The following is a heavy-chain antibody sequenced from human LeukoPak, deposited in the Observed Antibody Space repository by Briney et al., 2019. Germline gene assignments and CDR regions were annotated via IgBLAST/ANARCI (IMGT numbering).Heavy chain of an antibody. D-gene: IGHD2-2*01. CDR1: GGTFSSYA. V-gene: IGHV1-69*04. Sequence: GASVKVSCKASGGTFSSYAISWVRQAPGQGLEWMGRIIPILGIANYAQKFQGRVTITADKSTSTAYMELSSLRSEDTAVYYCARTPEGYCSSTSCQPTDYYYYGMDVWGQGTTVTVSS. CDR2: IIPILGIA. J-gene: IGHJ6*02. CDR3: ARTPEGYCSSTSCQPTDYYYYGMDV.